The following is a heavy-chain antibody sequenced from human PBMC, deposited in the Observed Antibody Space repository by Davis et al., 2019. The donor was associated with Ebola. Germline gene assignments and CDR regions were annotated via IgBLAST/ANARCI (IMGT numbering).Heavy chain of an antibody. CDR2: IGTAGDT. V-gene: IGHV3-13*01. J-gene: IGHJ4*02. Sequence: GGSLRLSCAASGFTSSSYDMHWVRQATGKGLEWVSAIGTAGDTYYPGSVKGRFTISRDNAKNSLYLQMNSLRAEDTALYYCAKGVVGATTVGGFDYWGQGTLVTVSS. CDR1: GFTSSSYD. CDR3: AKGVVGATTVGGFDY. D-gene: IGHD1-26*01.